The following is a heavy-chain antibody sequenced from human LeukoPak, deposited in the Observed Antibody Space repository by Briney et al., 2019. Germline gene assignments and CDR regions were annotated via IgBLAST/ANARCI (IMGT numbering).Heavy chain of an antibody. Sequence: PSETLSLTCTVSGGSISSYYWSWIRQPPGKGLEWIGYIYYGGSTNYNPSLKSRVSISVDTSKNQFSLKLSSVTAADTAVYYCARDEKNWFEYWGRGTQATVSS. V-gene: IGHV4-59*01. CDR2: IYYGGST. J-gene: IGHJ5*01. CDR3: ARDEKNWFEY. CDR1: GGSISSYY.